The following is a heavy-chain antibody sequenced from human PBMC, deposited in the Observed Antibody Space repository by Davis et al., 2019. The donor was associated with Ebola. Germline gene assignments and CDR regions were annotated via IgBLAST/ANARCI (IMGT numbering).Heavy chain of an antibody. V-gene: IGHV2-26*01. D-gene: IGHD1-26*01. Sequence: SWIRQPPGKALEWLAHTFSNDEKSYSTSLKSRLTISKDTSKSQVVLTMTNMDPVDTATYYCARIRGIVGASDYYYGMDVWGQGTTVTVSS. J-gene: IGHJ6*02. CDR2: TFSNDEK. CDR3: ARIRGIVGASDYYYGMDV.